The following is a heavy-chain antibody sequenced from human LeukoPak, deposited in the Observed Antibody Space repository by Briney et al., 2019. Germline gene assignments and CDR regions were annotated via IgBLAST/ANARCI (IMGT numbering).Heavy chain of an antibody. CDR2: IYPGDSDA. J-gene: IGHJ3*02. Sequence: GESLKISCKGSGYSFTNYWIAWVRQMPEKGLEWMGVIYPGDSDARYSPSFQGQVTISADKSISTAYLQWSSLKASDTAMYYCASRSQTGAFDIWGQGTLVTVSS. CDR3: ASRSQTGAFDI. V-gene: IGHV5-51*01. D-gene: IGHD2-15*01. CDR1: GYSFTNYW.